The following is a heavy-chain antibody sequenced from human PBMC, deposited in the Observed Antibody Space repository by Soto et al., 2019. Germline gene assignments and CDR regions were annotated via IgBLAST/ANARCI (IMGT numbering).Heavy chain of an antibody. CDR3: ARVPRTCGVDYNGFDP. V-gene: IGHV4-31*03. D-gene: IGHD3-3*02. Sequence: PSETLSLTCTVSGGSISSGGYYWSWIRQHPGKGLEWIGYIYYSGSTYYNPSLKSRVTISVDTSKNQFSLKLSSVTAADTAVYYCARVPRTCGVDYNGFDPWGQGTLVTVSS. J-gene: IGHJ5*02. CDR2: IYYSGST. CDR1: GGSISSGGYY.